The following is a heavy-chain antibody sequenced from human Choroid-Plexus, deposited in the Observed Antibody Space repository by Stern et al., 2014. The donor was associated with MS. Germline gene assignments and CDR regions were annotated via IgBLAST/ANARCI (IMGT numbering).Heavy chain of an antibody. V-gene: IGHV4-34*01. CDR1: GGSFRGYY. CDR3: VRERCINTRCYGGRFGYYYYGMDV. D-gene: IGHD2-2*01. J-gene: IGHJ6*02. Sequence: VQLVQWGAGLLKPSETLSLTCAVYGGSFRGYYWSWIRQSPGKGLEWIGEIDRGGDPNYYPSRKSRVTISVDGSKNHLSLNRSAVTAADTAIYYCVRERCINTRCYGGRFGYYYYGMDVWGQGTTVTVSS. CDR2: IDRGGDP.